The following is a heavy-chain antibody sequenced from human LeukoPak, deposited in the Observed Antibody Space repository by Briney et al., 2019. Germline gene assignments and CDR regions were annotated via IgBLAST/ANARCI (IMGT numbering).Heavy chain of an antibody. CDR2: ISSSSTI. CDR3: ARRLAVTMVRGVIINPTNLFDP. CDR1: GFTFSSYG. D-gene: IGHD3-10*01. J-gene: IGHJ5*02. V-gene: IGHV3-48*01. Sequence: PGGTLRLTCAASGFTFSSYGMNWVRQAPGKGLEWVSYISSSSTIYYADSVKGRFTISRDNAKNSLYLQLNTLRAEDTAVYYCARRLAVTMVRGVIINPTNLFDPWGQGTLVTFSS.